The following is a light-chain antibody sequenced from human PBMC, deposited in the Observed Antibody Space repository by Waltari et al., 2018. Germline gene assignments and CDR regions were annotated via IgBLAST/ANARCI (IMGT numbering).Light chain of an antibody. Sequence: HSALAQPAPVSGSPGQSITISCTGTSSDVAGYNYVSWYQQHPGKAPRLMIYDVNNRPSGVSNRFSGSKSGNTASLTISGLQAEDEADYYCSSFTRTNSWVFGGGTKLTVL. J-gene: IGLJ3*02. V-gene: IGLV2-14*03. CDR1: SSDVAGYNY. CDR2: DVN. CDR3: SSFTRTNSWV.